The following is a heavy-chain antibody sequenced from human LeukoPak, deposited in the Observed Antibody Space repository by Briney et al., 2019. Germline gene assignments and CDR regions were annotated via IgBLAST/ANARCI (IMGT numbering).Heavy chain of an antibody. J-gene: IGHJ4*02. V-gene: IGHV1-2*06. D-gene: IGHD4-23*01. CDR2: INPNSGDT. CDR1: GYTFTAYY. Sequence: ASVKVSCKASGYTFTAYYMHWVRQAPGQGLEWMGRINPNSGDTIYAQDFQGRVTVTRDTSISTAYMELSRLRSDDTAVYYCACWGGGNQGHWGQGTLVTVSS. CDR3: ACWGGGNQGH.